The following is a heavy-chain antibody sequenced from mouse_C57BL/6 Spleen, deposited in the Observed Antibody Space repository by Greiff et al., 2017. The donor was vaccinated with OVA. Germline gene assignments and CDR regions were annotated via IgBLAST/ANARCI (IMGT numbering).Heavy chain of an antibody. J-gene: IGHJ1*03. CDR1: GYTFTSYW. D-gene: IGHD2-5*01. Sequence: EVQLQQSGTVLARPGASVKMSCKTSGYTFTSYWMHWVKQRPGQGLEWIGAIYPGNSDTSYNQKFKGKAKLTAVTSASTAYMELSSLTNEDSAVYYCTRSAYYSNFYWYFDVWGTGTTVTVSS. CDR2: IYPGNSDT. CDR3: TRSAYYSNFYWYFDV. V-gene: IGHV1-5*01.